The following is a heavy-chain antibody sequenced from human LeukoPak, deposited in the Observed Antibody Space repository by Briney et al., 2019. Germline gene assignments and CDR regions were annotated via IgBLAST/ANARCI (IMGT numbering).Heavy chain of an antibody. CDR1: GFTFSSYA. D-gene: IGHD5-18*01. V-gene: IGHV3-30*09. Sequence: GGSLRLSCAASGFTFSSYAMHWVRQAPGKGLEWVAVISYDGSNKYYADSVKGRFAISRDNSKNTLYLQMNSLRAEDTAVYYCARGNSQPRGYSYGPRGYYFDYWGQGTLVTVSS. CDR3: ARGNSQPRGYSYGPRGYYFDY. CDR2: ISYDGSNK. J-gene: IGHJ4*02.